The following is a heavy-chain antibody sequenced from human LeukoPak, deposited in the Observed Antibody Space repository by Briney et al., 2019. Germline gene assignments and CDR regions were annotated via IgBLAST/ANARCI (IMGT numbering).Heavy chain of an antibody. CDR2: ISGSGGST. Sequence: PGGSLRLSCAASGFTFSSYGMSWVRQAPGKGLEWVSAISGSGGSTYYADSVKGRFTISRDNSKNTLYLQMNSLRAEDTAVYYCAKDIRIAVAGTLDYWGQGTLVTVSS. CDR3: AKDIRIAVAGTLDY. V-gene: IGHV3-23*01. CDR1: GFTFSSYG. D-gene: IGHD6-19*01. J-gene: IGHJ4*02.